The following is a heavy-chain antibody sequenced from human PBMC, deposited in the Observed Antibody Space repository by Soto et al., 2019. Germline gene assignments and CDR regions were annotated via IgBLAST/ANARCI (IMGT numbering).Heavy chain of an antibody. CDR2: IYYSGST. CDR3: ARARYKKGPYYYYYMDV. V-gene: IGHV4-59*01. J-gene: IGHJ6*03. Sequence: SETLSLTCTVSGGSISSYYWSWIRQPPWKGLEWIGYIYYSGSTNYNPSLKSRVTISVDTSKNQFSLKLSSVTAADTAVYYCARARYKKGPYYYYYMDVWGKGTTVTVSS. CDR1: GGSISSYY. D-gene: IGHD1-1*01.